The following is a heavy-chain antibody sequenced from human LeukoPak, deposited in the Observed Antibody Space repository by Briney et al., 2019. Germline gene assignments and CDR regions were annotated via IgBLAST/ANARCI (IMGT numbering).Heavy chain of an antibody. CDR3: ARLVLDWFDP. CDR1: GFTFSTYG. D-gene: IGHD6-13*01. J-gene: IGHJ5*02. CDR2: IWYDGSNK. V-gene: IGHV3-33*01. Sequence: GRSLRLSSAPSGFTFSTYGMHWVRQAPGKGLEWVAVIWYDGSNKYYADSVKGRFTISRDNSKKTLYLQMNGRRAEDTAVYYCARLVLDWFDPWGQGTLVTVSS.